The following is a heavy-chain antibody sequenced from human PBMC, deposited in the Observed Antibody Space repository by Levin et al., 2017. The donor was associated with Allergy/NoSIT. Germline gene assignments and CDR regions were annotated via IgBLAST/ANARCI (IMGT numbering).Heavy chain of an antibody. CDR3: AKDHYSGSGSYSWGKFDY. Sequence: GESLKISCAASGFTFSSCAMSWVRQAPGMGLEWVAGISGSGGSTVYADSVKGRFTISRDNSKNTVYLQMNSLRAEDTAVYYCAKDHYSGSGSYSWGKFDYWGQGTLLTVSS. CDR1: GFTFSSCA. J-gene: IGHJ4*02. CDR2: ISGSGGST. D-gene: IGHD3-10*01. V-gene: IGHV3-23*01.